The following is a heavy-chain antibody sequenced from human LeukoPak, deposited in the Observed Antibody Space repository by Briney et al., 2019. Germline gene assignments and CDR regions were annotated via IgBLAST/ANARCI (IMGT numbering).Heavy chain of an antibody. J-gene: IGHJ4*02. D-gene: IGHD6-13*01. CDR2: ISYDGSNK. Sequence: GGSLRLSCAASGFTFSSYAMHWVRQAPGKGLEWVAVISYDGSNKYYADSVKGRFTISRDNSKNTLYLQMNSLRAEDTAVYYCAREYSSSWSCNTFDYWGQGTLVTVSS. CDR1: GFTFSSYA. V-gene: IGHV3-30*04. CDR3: AREYSSSWSCNTFDY.